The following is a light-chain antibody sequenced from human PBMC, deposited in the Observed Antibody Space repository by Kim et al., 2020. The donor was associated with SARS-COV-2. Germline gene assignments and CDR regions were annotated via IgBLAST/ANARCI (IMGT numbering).Light chain of an antibody. CDR2: GAS. CDR1: QTISSSY. Sequence: PGERAPLSCRTSQTISSSYLAWYQQNPGQAPRLLIYGASSRATGIPDRFSGRGSGTDFTLTISRLEPEDFAVYYCQRFGSSMYTFGQGTKLEI. V-gene: IGKV3-20*01. J-gene: IGKJ2*01. CDR3: QRFGSSMYT.